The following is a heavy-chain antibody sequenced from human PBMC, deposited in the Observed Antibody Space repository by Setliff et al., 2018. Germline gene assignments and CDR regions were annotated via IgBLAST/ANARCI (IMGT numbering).Heavy chain of an antibody. CDR3: ARETLPYYFDY. CDR2: IKQDGSEK. J-gene: IGHJ4*02. Sequence: GGSLRLSCAGSGFRFGTYPMHWVRQAPDKGLEWVANIKQDGSEKYYVDSVKGRFTISRDNAKNSLYLQMSSLRAEDTAVYYCARETLPYYFDYWGQGTLVTVSS. V-gene: IGHV3-7*01. CDR1: GFRFGTYP.